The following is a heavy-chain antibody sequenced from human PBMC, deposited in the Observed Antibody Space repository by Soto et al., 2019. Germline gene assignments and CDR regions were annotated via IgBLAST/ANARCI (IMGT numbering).Heavy chain of an antibody. D-gene: IGHD1-1*01. V-gene: IGHV3-23*01. CDR1: GFTFSSYA. Sequence: GGSLRLSCAASGFTFSSYAMSWVRQAPGKGLEWVSAISGSGGSTYYADSVKGRFTISRDNSKNTLYLQMNSLRAEDTAVYYCAKDQLELGVYYYYGMDVWGQGTTVTVSS. J-gene: IGHJ6*02. CDR2: ISGSGGST. CDR3: AKDQLELGVYYYYGMDV.